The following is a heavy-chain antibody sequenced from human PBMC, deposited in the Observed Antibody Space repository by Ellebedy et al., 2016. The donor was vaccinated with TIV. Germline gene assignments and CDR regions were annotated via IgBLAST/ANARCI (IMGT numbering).Heavy chain of an antibody. CDR1: GGTFSSYA. Sequence: SVKVSXXASGGTFSSYAISWVRQAPGQGLEWMGGIIPIFGTANYAQKFQGRVTMTRDTSTSTVYMELSSLRSEDTAVYYCARDGSGIKSSNYYFDYWGQGTLVTVSS. D-gene: IGHD3-10*01. CDR3: ARDGSGIKSSNYYFDY. J-gene: IGHJ4*02. V-gene: IGHV1-69*05. CDR2: IIPIFGTA.